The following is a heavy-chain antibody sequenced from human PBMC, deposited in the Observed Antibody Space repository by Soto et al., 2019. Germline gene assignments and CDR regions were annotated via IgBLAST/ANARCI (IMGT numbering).Heavy chain of an antibody. CDR1: GFTFSSNA. J-gene: IGHJ4*02. Sequence: EVQLLESGGGLVQPGGSLRLSCAASGFTFSSNAMSWVRQAPGKGLEWVSTISGSGGSTYYADSVKGRFTISRDNSKNTLYLQMSSLRAEDTAVYYCAKDFGGRKYCSGGTCYPDYWGQGTLVTVSS. V-gene: IGHV3-23*01. CDR3: AKDFGGRKYCSGGTCYPDY. D-gene: IGHD2-15*01. CDR2: ISGSGGST.